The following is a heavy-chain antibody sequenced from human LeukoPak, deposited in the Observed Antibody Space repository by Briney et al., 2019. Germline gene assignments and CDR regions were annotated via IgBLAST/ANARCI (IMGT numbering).Heavy chain of an antibody. D-gene: IGHD2-2*01. CDR2: INSDGSST. CDR1: GFTFSSYW. CDR3: ARAGGDCSSTSYYSIPLDY. J-gene: IGHJ4*02. V-gene: IGHV3-74*01. Sequence: PGGSLRLSCAASGFTFSSYWMHWVRQAPGKGLVWVSRINSDGSSTSYADSVKGRFTISRDNAKNTLYLQMNSLRAEDTAVYYCARAGGDCSSTSYYSIPLDYWGQGTLVTVSS.